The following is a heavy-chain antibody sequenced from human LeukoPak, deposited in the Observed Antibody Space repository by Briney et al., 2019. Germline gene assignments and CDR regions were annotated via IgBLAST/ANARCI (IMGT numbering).Heavy chain of an antibody. J-gene: IGHJ5*02. CDR1: GGTFSSYA. Sequence: ASVKVSCKASGGTFSSYAISWVRQAPGQGLEWMGIINPSGGSTSYAQKFQGRVTMTRDMSTSTVYMELSSLRSEDTAVYYCAREQNDLNWFDPWGQGTLVTVSS. CDR2: INPSGGST. V-gene: IGHV1-46*01. D-gene: IGHD3-3*01. CDR3: AREQNDLNWFDP.